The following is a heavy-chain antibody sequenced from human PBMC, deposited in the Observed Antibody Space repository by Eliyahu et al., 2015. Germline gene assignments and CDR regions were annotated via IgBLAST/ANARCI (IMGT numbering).Heavy chain of an antibody. CDR1: GGNFRTYA. CDR2: ITPIFNTP. Sequence: QVQLVQSGAEVKKPGSSVTVSXRVSGGNFRTYAISWVRQAPGQGPEWMGGITPIFNTPSYAEAFQGRLTISADESTSTAYMELRSLKSDDTAVYYCAKDGEVKTGFFRHWFDPWGQGTPVTVSS. J-gene: IGHJ5*02. V-gene: IGHV1-69*01. D-gene: IGHD3-9*01. CDR3: AKDGEVKTGFFRHWFDP.